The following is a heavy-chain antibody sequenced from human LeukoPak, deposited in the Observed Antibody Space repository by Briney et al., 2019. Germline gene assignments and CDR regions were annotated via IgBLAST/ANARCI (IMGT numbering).Heavy chain of an antibody. CDR1: GFTFSSYA. Sequence: QAGGSLRLPCAASGFTFSSYAMSWVRQAPGKGLEWVSAISGSGGSTYYADSVKGRFTISRDNSKNTLYLQMNSLRAEDTAVYYCVKDQWQGYFDWSQSYSGAFDIWGQGTMVTVSS. J-gene: IGHJ3*02. CDR2: ISGSGGST. D-gene: IGHD3-9*01. CDR3: VKDQWQGYFDWSQSYSGAFDI. V-gene: IGHV3-23*01.